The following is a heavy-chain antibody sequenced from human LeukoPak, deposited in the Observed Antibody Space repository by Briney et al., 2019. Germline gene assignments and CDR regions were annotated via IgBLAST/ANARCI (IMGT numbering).Heavy chain of an antibody. CDR3: ARRTNIAARQNWFYP. D-gene: IGHD6-6*01. CDR2: IYPGDSDT. CDR1: GYSFTSYW. J-gene: IGHJ5*02. V-gene: IGHV5-51*01. Sequence: GESPKISCKGSGYSFTSYWIGWVRQMPGKGLEWMGIIYPGDSDTRYSPSFQGQVTISADKSISTAYLQWSSLKASDTAMYYCARRTNIAARQNWFYPWGQGTLVTVSS.